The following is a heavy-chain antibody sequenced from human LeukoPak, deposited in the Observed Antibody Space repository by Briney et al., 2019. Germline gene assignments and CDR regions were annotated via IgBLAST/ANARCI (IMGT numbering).Heavy chain of an antibody. CDR3: ARARTYDYVWGSYRSSSFDY. Sequence: GGSLRLSCAASGFTFSSYGMHWVRQAPGKGLEWVAFIRYDGSNKYYADSVKGRFTISRDNAKNSLYLQMNSLRAEDTAVYYCARARTYDYVWGSYRSSSFDYWGQGTLVTVSS. V-gene: IGHV3-30*02. J-gene: IGHJ4*02. D-gene: IGHD3-16*02. CDR1: GFTFSSYG. CDR2: IRYDGSNK.